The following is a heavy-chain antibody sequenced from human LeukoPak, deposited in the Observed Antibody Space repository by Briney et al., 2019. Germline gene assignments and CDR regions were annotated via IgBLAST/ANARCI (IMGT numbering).Heavy chain of an antibody. Sequence: GGSLRLSCAASGFTFDSYEMNWVRQAPGKGLEWVSYISSSGSTIYYADSVKDRFTISRDNAKNSLYLQMNSLRAEDTAVYYCAREMAAAGDYWGQGALVTVSS. CDR3: AREMAAAGDY. CDR1: GFTFDSYE. CDR2: ISSSGSTI. V-gene: IGHV3-48*03. J-gene: IGHJ4*02. D-gene: IGHD6-13*01.